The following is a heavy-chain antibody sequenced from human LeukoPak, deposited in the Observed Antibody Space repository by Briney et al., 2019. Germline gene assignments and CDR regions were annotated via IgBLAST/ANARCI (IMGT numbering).Heavy chain of an antibody. V-gene: IGHV4-59*01. J-gene: IGHJ6*03. CDR3: ARERIYSSSPFSRRTSDYYYMDV. Sequence: PSETLSLTCTVSGGSISTYYWTWIRQPPGTGLEWIWYVSFSGITNYNHSLKSRATITVDTSKNQFSLKQSSVTAADTAVYFCARERIYSSSPFSRRTSDYYYMDVWGNGTAVIVSS. CDR2: VSFSGIT. D-gene: IGHD6-6*01. CDR1: GGSISTYY.